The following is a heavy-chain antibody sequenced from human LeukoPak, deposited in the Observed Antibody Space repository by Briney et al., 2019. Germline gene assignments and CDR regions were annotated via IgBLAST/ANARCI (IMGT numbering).Heavy chain of an antibody. V-gene: IGHV3-43D*03. CDR3: ARDKEKGGSGSKFGY. CDR2: ITWNGFST. Sequence: GGSLRLSCEASGFTFDDYAMHWVRQTPEKGLEWLGLITWNGFSTYYADSVRGRFTISRDNAKNSLYLQMNSLRAEDTAVYYCARDKEKGGSGSKFGYWGQGTLVTVSS. CDR1: GFTFDDYA. D-gene: IGHD3-10*01. J-gene: IGHJ4*02.